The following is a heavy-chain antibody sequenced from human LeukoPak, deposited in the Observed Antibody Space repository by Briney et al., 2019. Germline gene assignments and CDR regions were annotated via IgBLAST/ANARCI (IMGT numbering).Heavy chain of an antibody. CDR2: IYYSGST. Sequence: SETLSLTCTVSDDSIGSFYWSWIRQPPGKGLEWIGHIYYSGSTNFNPSLKSRVTIAIDTSKNQFSLKLSSVTAADTAVYYCAREDYYRSGSYYCSWFDPWGQGTLVTVSS. D-gene: IGHD3-10*01. V-gene: IGHV4-59*01. J-gene: IGHJ5*02. CDR1: DDSIGSFY. CDR3: AREDYYRSGSYYCSWFDP.